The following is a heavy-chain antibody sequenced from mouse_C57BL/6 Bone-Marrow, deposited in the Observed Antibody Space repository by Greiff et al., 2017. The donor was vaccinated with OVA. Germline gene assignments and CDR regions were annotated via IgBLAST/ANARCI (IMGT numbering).Heavy chain of an antibody. CDR3: TRVGGDYDETAMYYFDY. CDR1: GYTFTSYW. V-gene: IGHV1-5*01. J-gene: IGHJ2*01. CDR2: IYPGNSDT. Sequence: VQLQQSGTVLARPGASVKMSCKTSGYTFTSYWMHWVKQRPGQGLEWIGAIYPGNSDTSYNQKFKGKAKLTAVTSASTAYMELSSLTNEDSAGYYCTRVGGDYDETAMYYFDYWGQGTTLTVSS. D-gene: IGHD2-4*01.